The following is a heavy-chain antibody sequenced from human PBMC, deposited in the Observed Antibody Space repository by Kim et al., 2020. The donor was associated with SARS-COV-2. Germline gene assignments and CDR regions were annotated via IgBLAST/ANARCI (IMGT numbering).Heavy chain of an antibody. CDR2: INHSGST. CDR1: GGSFSGYY. V-gene: IGHV4-34*01. J-gene: IGHJ6*02. CDR3: TRGLRYAYVWGSYHSDYYYGMDV. Sequence: SETLSLTCAVYGGSFSGYYWSWIRQPPGKGLEWIGEINHSGSTNYNPSLKSRVTISVDTSKNQFSLKLSSVTAADTAVYYCTRGLRYAYVWGSYHSDYYYGMDVWGQGTTVTVSS. D-gene: IGHD3-16*02.